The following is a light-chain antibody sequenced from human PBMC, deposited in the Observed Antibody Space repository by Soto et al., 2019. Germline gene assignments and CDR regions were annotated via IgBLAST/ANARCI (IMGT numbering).Light chain of an antibody. CDR3: QQYGRSLWT. CDR1: QNLGNTY. CDR2: GAS. J-gene: IGKJ1*01. V-gene: IGKV3-20*01. Sequence: EIVLTQSPGTLSLSPGERATLSCRASQNLGNTYLAWYQQRPGRAPRLLIFGASTRAIGTPDRFSGSGSGTDFTLTISRLQPEDFAVYYCQQYGRSLWTFGQGTKVEIK.